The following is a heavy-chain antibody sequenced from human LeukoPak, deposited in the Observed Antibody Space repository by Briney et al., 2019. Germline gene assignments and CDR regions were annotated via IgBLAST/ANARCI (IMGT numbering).Heavy chain of an antibody. Sequence: PSETLSLTCAVYGGSFSGYYWSWIRQPPGKGLEWIGEINHSGSTNYNPSLKSRVTISVDTSKNQFSLKLSSVTAADTAVYYCARSRAVWSIVVVPAANDYWGQGTLATVSS. J-gene: IGHJ4*02. D-gene: IGHD2-2*01. CDR3: ARSRAVWSIVVVPAANDY. CDR2: INHSGST. CDR1: GGSFSGYY. V-gene: IGHV4-34*01.